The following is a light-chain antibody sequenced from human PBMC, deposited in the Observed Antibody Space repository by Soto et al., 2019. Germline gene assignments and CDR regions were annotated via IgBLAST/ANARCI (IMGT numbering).Light chain of an antibody. CDR1: QSVSSY. Sequence: EIVLTQSPATLSLSPGERATLSCRASQSVSSYLAWYQQKPGQAPRLLIYGASTRATDIPARFSGSGSGTGFTLTISSLQSEDFAVYYCQQYNKWPLTFGGGTKVDIK. CDR2: GAS. J-gene: IGKJ4*01. V-gene: IGKV3-15*01. CDR3: QQYNKWPLT.